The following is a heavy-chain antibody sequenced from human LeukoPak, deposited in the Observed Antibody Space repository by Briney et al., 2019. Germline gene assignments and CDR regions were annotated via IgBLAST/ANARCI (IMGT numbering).Heavy chain of an antibody. V-gene: IGHV3-21*01. J-gene: IGHJ4*02. CDR1: GFTFTRHT. D-gene: IGHD3-22*01. Sequence: PGGSLRLSCAASGFTFTRHTMSWVRQAPGKGLEWVSSISSSSDHIYYADSLKGRFAISRDNAKSSLYLQMNSPRAEDTAVYYCATDSYYYDTTDRRFFDYWGQGTLVTVSS. CDR2: ISSSSDHI. CDR3: ATDSYYYDTTDRRFFDY.